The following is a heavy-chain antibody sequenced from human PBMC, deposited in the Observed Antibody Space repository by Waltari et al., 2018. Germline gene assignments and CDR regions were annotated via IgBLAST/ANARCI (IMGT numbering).Heavy chain of an antibody. D-gene: IGHD3-16*01. J-gene: IGHJ4*02. Sequence: QVQLQQWGARLLKPSETLSLTCGVHGGSFSGFYWTGIRLSPGRGLEWIAVINHSGSPSYNPSLASRVTISVDTSKNEFSLDLTSVTTADTAVYYCARDYPAAHVFDYWGQGTVVAVSS. V-gene: IGHV4-34*02. CDR1: GGSFSGFY. CDR3: ARDYPAAHVFDY. CDR2: INHSGSP.